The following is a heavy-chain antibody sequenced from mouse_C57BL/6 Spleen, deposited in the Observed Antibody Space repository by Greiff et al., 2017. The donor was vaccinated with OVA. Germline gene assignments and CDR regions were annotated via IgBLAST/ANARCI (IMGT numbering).Heavy chain of an antibody. V-gene: IGHV1-81*01. CDR3: ASRWLGAMDY. D-gene: IGHD2-3*01. CDR2: IYPRSGNT. CDR1: GYTFTSYG. Sequence: QVQLKQSGDELARPGASVKLSCKASGYTFTSYGISWVKQRTGQGLEWIGEIYPRSGNTYYNEKFKGKATLTADKSSSTAYMELRSLTSEDSAVYFCASRWLGAMDYWGQGTSVTVSS. J-gene: IGHJ4*01.